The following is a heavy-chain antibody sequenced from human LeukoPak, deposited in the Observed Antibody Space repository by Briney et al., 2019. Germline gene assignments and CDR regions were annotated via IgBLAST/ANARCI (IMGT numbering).Heavy chain of an antibody. CDR1: GYSFTSYW. Sequence: GESLKISCKGSGYSFTSYWIGWVRQMPGRGLEWMGIIYPSNSETTYSPSFQGQVTISADKSISTAYLQWSSLKASDSAMYYCARLLGDGAFYFDYWGQGTLVTVSS. J-gene: IGHJ4*02. CDR2: IYPSNSET. V-gene: IGHV5-51*01. CDR3: ARLLGDGAFYFDY. D-gene: IGHD3-10*01.